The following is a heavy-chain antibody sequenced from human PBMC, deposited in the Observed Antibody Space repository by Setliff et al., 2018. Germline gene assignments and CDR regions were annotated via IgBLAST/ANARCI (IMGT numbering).Heavy chain of an antibody. CDR3: ARTCSGSGCYAGLES. Sequence: ASVKVSCKASGYTFTSYAIHWVRQAPGQRLEWMGWINAGNGNTKYSQEFQGRVTITRDTSASTAYMELNSLRPEDTAVYYCARTCSGSGCYAGLESWGQGTPVTVSS. D-gene: IGHD2-15*01. V-gene: IGHV1-3*03. J-gene: IGHJ4*02. CDR1: GYTFTSYA. CDR2: INAGNGNT.